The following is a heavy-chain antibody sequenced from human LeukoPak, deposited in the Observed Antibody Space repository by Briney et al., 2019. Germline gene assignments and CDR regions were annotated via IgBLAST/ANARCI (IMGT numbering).Heavy chain of an antibody. Sequence: GGSLRLSCAASGFTFSSYSMNWVRQAPGKGLEWVSSISSSSSYIYYADSVKGRFTISRDNAKNSLYLQMNSLRAEDTAAYYCATLLAGLQVDTAMVDHWGQGTLVTVSS. CDR2: ISSSSSYI. V-gene: IGHV3-21*01. CDR1: GFTFSSYS. D-gene: IGHD5-18*01. J-gene: IGHJ4*02. CDR3: ATLLAGLQVDTAMVDH.